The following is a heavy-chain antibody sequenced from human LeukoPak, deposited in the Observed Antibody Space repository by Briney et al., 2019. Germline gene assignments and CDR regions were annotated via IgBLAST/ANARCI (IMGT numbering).Heavy chain of an antibody. Sequence: PSETLSLTCAVYGGSFSDYYWSWIRQPPGKGLEWIGEINHSGSTNYNPSLKSRVTISVDTSKNQFSLKLSSVTAADTAVYHCASQPIFGVVNYFDYWGQGTLVTVSS. CDR1: GGSFSDYY. D-gene: IGHD3-3*01. CDR2: INHSGST. J-gene: IGHJ4*02. V-gene: IGHV4-34*01. CDR3: ASQPIFGVVNYFDY.